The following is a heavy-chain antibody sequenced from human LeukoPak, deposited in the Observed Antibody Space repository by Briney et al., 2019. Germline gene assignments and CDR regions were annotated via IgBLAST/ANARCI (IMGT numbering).Heavy chain of an antibody. D-gene: IGHD3-10*01. CDR1: GYTFTGYY. CDR2: INPNSGGT. V-gene: IGHV1-2*02. J-gene: IGHJ5*02. CDR3: ARDGDYGSGSYYNWFDP. Sequence: GASVKVSCKTSGYTFTGYYMHWVRQAPGQGLEWMGWINPNSGGTNYAQKFQGRVTMTRDTSISTAYMELSRLRSDDTAVYYCARDGDYGSGSYYNWFDPWGQGTLVTVSS.